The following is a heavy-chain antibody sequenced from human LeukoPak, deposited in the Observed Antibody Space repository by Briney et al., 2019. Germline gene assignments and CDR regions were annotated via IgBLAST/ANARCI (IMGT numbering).Heavy chain of an antibody. CDR1: GFTFSSYS. CDR3: ARGPMFGY. Sequence: GGSLRLSCAASGFTFSSYSMNWVRQAPGKGLEWVSSISSSSSTIYSADSVKGRFTISRDNAKNSLYLQMNSLRAEDTAVYYCARGPMFGYWGQGTLVTVSS. V-gene: IGHV3-48*01. D-gene: IGHD3-10*02. J-gene: IGHJ4*02. CDR2: ISSSSSTI.